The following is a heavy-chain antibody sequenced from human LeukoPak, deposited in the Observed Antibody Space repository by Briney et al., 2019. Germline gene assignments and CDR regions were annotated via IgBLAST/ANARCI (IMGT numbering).Heavy chain of an antibody. D-gene: IGHD1-1*01. CDR2: INAGNGNT. J-gene: IGHJ4*02. Sequence: ASVKVSCKASGYTFTNYSMHWVRQAPGQRLEWMGWINAGNGNTRYSQRFQGRVTLTRHTSASTSYMELSSLTSEDTAVYYCARERVSPHWFDYWGQGTLVTVSS. V-gene: IGHV1-3*01. CDR1: GYTFTNYS. CDR3: ARERVSPHWFDY.